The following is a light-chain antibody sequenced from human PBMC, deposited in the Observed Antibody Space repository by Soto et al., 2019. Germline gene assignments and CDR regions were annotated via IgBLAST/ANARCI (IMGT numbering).Light chain of an antibody. CDR2: AAS. CDR3: QQSYSTQGT. CDR1: QSISSY. J-gene: IGKJ5*01. Sequence: DLQMTQSPSSLSASVGDRVTITCRASQSISSYLNWYQQKPGKAPKLLIYAASSLQSGVPSRFSGSGSGTDFTLTISSLQPEDFATYYCQQSYSTQGTFGQGTRLEIK. V-gene: IGKV1-39*01.